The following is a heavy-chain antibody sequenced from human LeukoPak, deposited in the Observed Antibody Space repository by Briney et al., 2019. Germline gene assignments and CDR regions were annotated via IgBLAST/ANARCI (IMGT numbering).Heavy chain of an antibody. J-gene: IGHJ4*02. CDR2: ISGGGVST. CDR3: ASHFGDYGTYFDY. D-gene: IGHD4-17*01. CDR1: GFTFNDYA. Sequence: GGSLRLSCAASGFTFNDYAVSWVRQAPGKGLEWVSAISGGGVSTYYADSVKGRFTISRDNSKNTLYLQMNSLRAEDTAVYYCASHFGDYGTYFDYWGQGTPVTVSS. V-gene: IGHV3-23*01.